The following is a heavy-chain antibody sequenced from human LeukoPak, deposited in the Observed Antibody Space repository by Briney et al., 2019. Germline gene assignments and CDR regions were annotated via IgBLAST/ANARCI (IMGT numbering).Heavy chain of an antibody. CDR1: SDSISTNY. CDR2: TSYSGNA. CDR3: ARTAYSSSWYKWAYFDY. Sequence: SETLSLTCTVSSDSISTNYWSWIRQPPGQGLEWIGYTSYSGNANYNPSLKSRVTISIDTSNNQLSLRLNSVSAADTAVYYCARTAYSSSWYKWAYFDYWGQGTLVTVSS. D-gene: IGHD6-13*01. V-gene: IGHV4-59*01. J-gene: IGHJ4*02.